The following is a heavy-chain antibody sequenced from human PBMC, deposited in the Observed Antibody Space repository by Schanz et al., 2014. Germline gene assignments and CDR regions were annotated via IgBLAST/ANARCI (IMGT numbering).Heavy chain of an antibody. J-gene: IGHJ4*02. V-gene: IGHV3-7*01. D-gene: IGHD4-17*01. CDR2: INQAASVQ. Sequence: VQLVESGGGVVQPGRSLRLSCAASGFTFSAYWMAWVRQAPGKGLEWVAAINQAASVQYYVDSVKGRFTISRDNPKNSLCLQMNSLRAEDTALYYCARVLGGDEGLDQWGQGTLVTVSS. CDR3: ARVLGGDEGLDQ. CDR1: GFTFSAYW.